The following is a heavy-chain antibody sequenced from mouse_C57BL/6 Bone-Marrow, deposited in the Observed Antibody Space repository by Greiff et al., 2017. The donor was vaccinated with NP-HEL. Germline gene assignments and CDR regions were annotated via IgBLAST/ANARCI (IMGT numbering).Heavy chain of an antibody. J-gene: IGHJ1*03. CDR1: GYTFTDYY. Sequence: EVQLQQSGPVLVKPGASVKMSCKASGYTFTDYYMNWVKQSHGKSLEWIGVINPYNGGTSYNQKFKGKATLTVDKSSSTAYMELNSLTSEDSAVYYCARGGNWYFDVWGTGTTVTVPS. CDR2: INPYNGGT. D-gene: IGHD1-1*02. V-gene: IGHV1-19*01. CDR3: ARGGNWYFDV.